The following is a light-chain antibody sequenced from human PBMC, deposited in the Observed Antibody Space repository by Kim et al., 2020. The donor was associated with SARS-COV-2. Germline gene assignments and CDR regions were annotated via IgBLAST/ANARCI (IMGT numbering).Light chain of an antibody. V-gene: IGLV3-19*01. Sequence: SSELTQDPAVSVALGQTIRITCQGDSLRTYYASWYQQKPGQAPVLVVYGKNNRPSGIPDRFSGSASGDTASLTITGAQAEDEGDYHCNSRDSDGNHLVFGGGTQLTVL. CDR2: GKN. CDR1: SLRTYY. J-gene: IGLJ3*02. CDR3: NSRDSDGNHLV.